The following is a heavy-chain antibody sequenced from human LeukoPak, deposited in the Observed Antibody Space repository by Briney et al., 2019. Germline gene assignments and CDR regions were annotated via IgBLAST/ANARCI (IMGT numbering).Heavy chain of an antibody. CDR3: ASVCCSSTSCYTYFDY. CDR2: IYSSGST. D-gene: IGHD2-2*02. Sequence: PGGSLRLSCAASGFTVSGYYMSWVRQPPGKGLEWVSVIYSSGSTYYADSVKSRFTISRDNSKNKLYLQMNTLRAEDTAVYYCASVCCSSTSCYTYFDYWGQGTLVTVSS. V-gene: IGHV3-66*01. CDR1: GFTVSGYY. J-gene: IGHJ4*02.